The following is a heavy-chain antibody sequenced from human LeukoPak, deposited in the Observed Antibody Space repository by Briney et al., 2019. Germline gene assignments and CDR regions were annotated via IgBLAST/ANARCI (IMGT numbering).Heavy chain of an antibody. CDR2: INHSGST. V-gene: IGHV4-34*01. D-gene: IGHD6-19*01. CDR3: ARQWLVSTLFDY. Sequence: SETLSLTCTVSGGSISSYYWSWIRQPPGKGLEWIGEINHSGSTNYNPSLRSRVTVSVHTSKNQLSLKLSSVTAADTAVYYCARQWLVSTLFDYWGEGSLVTVSS. CDR1: GGSISSYY. J-gene: IGHJ4*02.